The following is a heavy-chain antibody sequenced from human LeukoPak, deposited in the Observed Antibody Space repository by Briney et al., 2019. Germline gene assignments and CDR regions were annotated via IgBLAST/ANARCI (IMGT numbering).Heavy chain of an antibody. CDR2: INRSGST. D-gene: IGHD6-19*01. CDR3: ATIPKYSSGWYSERGHFDY. V-gene: IGHV4-34*01. J-gene: IGHJ4*02. Sequence: PSETLSLTCAVYGGSFSGYYWSWIRQPPGKGLEWIGEINRSGSTNYNPSLKSRVTISVDTSKNQFSLKLSSVTAAETALYYCATIPKYSSGWYSERGHFDYWGQGTLVTVSS. CDR1: GGSFSGYY.